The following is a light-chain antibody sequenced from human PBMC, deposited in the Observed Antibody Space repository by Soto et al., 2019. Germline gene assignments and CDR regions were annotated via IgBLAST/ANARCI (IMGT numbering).Light chain of an antibody. CDR2: GAS. CDR3: QQTYSTPWT. Sequence: DIQMTQSPSSLSASMGDRVSITCRASQSIGTDLNRYQQKPGKAPKLLIYGASTLQGGVPSRFSGSVSGTEFTLTISSLQPGDLATYFCQQTYSTPWTFGQGTKVDI. J-gene: IGKJ1*01. CDR1: QSIGTD. V-gene: IGKV1-39*01.